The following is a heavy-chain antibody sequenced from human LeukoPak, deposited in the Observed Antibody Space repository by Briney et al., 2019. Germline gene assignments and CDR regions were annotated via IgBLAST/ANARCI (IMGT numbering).Heavy chain of an antibody. CDR1: GGSISSSSYY. CDR3: ARLDYYGSGSYSDY. Sequence: SETLSLTCTVSGGSISSSSYYWGWIRQPPGKGLEWIGSIYYSGSTYYNPSLKSRVTISVDTSKNQSSLKLSSVTAADTAVYYCARLDYYGSGSYSDYWGQGTLVTVSS. D-gene: IGHD3-10*01. J-gene: IGHJ4*02. V-gene: IGHV4-39*01. CDR2: IYYSGST.